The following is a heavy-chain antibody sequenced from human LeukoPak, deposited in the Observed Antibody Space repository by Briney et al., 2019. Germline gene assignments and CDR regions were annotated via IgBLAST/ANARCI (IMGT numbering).Heavy chain of an antibody. CDR1: GFTFSTNY. CDR3: ARVGDHFHWFLDL. D-gene: IGHD2-21*01. Sequence: GGSLTLSCAASGFTFSTNYMNWVRQAPGKGLEWVSILYSGSDTYYSDSVKGRFTISRDDSRNTLFLHMSSLKAEDTAIYYCARVGDHFHWFLDLWGRGTLVGVSS. J-gene: IGHJ2*01. CDR2: LYSGSDT. V-gene: IGHV3-53*01.